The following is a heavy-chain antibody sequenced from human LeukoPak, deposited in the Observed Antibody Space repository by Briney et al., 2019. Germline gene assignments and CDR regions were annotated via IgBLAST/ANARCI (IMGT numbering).Heavy chain of an antibody. CDR1: GFTFGDYV. D-gene: IGHD3-22*01. J-gene: IGHJ3*02. V-gene: IGHV3-49*04. CDR2: IRSKAYGGTT. CDR3: TRRYNYDSSGYYYVRDAFDI. Sequence: PGRSLRLSCTASGFTFGDYVMSWVRQAPGKGLEWVGFIRSKAYGGTTKNAASVKGRFTISGDDSRSIAYLQMNSLKTEDTAVYYCTRRYNYDSSGYYYVRDAFDIWGQGTMVTVSS.